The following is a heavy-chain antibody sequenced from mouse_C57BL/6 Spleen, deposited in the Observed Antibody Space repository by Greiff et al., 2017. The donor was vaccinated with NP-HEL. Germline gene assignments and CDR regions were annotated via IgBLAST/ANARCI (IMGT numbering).Heavy chain of an antibody. V-gene: IGHV1-59*01. CDR2: IDPSDSYT. CDR3: ASLIYDGYLAWFAY. J-gene: IGHJ3*01. CDR1: GYTFTSYW. D-gene: IGHD2-3*01. Sequence: QVQLKQPGAELVRPGTSVKLSCKASGYTFTSYWMHWVKQRPGQGLEWIGVIDPSDSYTNYNQKFKGKATLTVDTSSSTAYMQLSSLTSEDSAVYYCASLIYDGYLAWFAYWGQGTLVTVSA.